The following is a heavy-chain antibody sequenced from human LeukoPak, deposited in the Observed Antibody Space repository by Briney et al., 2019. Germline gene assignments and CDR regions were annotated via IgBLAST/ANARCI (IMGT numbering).Heavy chain of an antibody. V-gene: IGHV3-23*01. CDR2: ISGSGDST. J-gene: IGHJ4*02. D-gene: IGHD1-26*01. Sequence: GGSLRLSCAVSEFTFTNAWLIWVRQAPGKGLECVSTISGSGDSTYYTDSVRGRFTISRDSSKNTLYLQMNSLRADDTAVYYCAKGREAYSGSYTPFASWGQGILVTVSS. CDR3: AKGREAYSGSYTPFAS. CDR1: EFTFTNAW.